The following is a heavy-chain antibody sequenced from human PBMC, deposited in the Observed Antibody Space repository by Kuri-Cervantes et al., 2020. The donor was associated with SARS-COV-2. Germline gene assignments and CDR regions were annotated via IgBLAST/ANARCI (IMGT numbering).Heavy chain of an antibody. CDR3: ARETGEGWFDP. V-gene: IGHV4-39*07. J-gene: IGHJ5*02. CDR2: IYHSGST. CDR1: GGSISNYGYY. D-gene: IGHD7-27*01. Sequence: ESLRLSCTVAGGSISNYGYYWGWIRQPPGKGLEWIGSIYHSGSTYYNPSLKSRVTISVDTSKNQFSLKLSSVTAADTAVYYCARETGEGWFDPWGQGTLVTVSS.